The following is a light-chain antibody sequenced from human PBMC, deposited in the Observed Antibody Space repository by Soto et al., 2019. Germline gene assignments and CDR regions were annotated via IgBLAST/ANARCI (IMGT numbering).Light chain of an antibody. CDR1: QSVSSSY. J-gene: IGKJ5*01. Sequence: EIVLTQSPGTLSFSPGERAGLSCRASQSVSSSYLAWYQQRPRQPPRLLIYGASNRATGIPDRFSGSGSATAFTLIINRLEPEDVAIYYCQQYGGSPRITFGQGTRLEIK. CDR3: QQYGGSPRIT. CDR2: GAS. V-gene: IGKV3-20*01.